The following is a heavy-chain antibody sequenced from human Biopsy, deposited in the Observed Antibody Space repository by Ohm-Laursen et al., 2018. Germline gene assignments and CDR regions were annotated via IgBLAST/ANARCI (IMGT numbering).Heavy chain of an antibody. V-gene: IGHV4-34*01. CDR1: GESFNGYY. CDR2: INHSGRT. J-gene: IGHJ6*02. CDR3: VRGVDYYDPYHYYALDV. Sequence: SDTLSLTCAVYGESFNGYYWSWIHQTPGKGLEWIGEINHSGRTNYNPSLKSRVTISVDTSKNQFSLKVRSVTAADTAVYYCVRGVDYYDPYHYYALDVWDQGTTVTVSS. D-gene: IGHD3-22*01.